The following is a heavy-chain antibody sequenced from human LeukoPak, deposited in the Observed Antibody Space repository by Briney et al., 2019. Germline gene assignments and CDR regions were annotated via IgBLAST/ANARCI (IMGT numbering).Heavy chain of an antibody. V-gene: IGHV4-39*07. CDR2: LSYDGSA. CDR3: ARGLGGWLRLFDY. CDR1: GASITSKAYF. Sequence: SETLSLTCTVSGASITSKAYFWGWIRRPPGKGLEWVGTLSYDGSAYYNTSLRSRVTISVDTSKSQFSLKLSSVTAADTAVYYCARGLGGWLRLFDYWGQGTLVTVSS. D-gene: IGHD6-19*01. J-gene: IGHJ4*02.